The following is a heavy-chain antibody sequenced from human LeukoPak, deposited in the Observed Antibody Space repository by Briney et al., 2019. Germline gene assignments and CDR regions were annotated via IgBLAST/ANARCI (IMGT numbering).Heavy chain of an antibody. CDR2: IIPIFGTA. CDR3: ARFSYYYDSSGYYYDY. V-gene: IGHV1-69*06. Sequence: SVKVSCKASGGTFSSYAISWVRQAPGQGLEWMGGIIPIFGTANYAQKFQGRVTITADKSTSTAYMELSSLRSEDTAVYYCARFSYYYDSSGYYYDYWGQGTLVTVSS. CDR1: GGTFSSYA. J-gene: IGHJ4*02. D-gene: IGHD3-22*01.